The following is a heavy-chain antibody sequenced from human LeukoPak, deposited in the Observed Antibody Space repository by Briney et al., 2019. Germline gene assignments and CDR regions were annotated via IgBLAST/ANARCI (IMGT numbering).Heavy chain of an antibody. CDR3: ARELPAATPRAFDI. V-gene: IGHV4-4*07. CDR2: IYTGGST. Sequence: SETLSLTCTVSGGSISSYYWSWIRQPAGKGLEWIGRIYTGGSTNYNPSLKSRVTMSVDTSKNQFSLKLSSVTAADTAVYYCARELPAATPRAFDIWGQGTMVTVSS. D-gene: IGHD2-2*01. J-gene: IGHJ3*02. CDR1: GGSISSYY.